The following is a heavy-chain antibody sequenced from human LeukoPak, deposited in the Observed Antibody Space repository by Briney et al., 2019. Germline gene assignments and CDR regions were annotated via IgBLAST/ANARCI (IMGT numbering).Heavy chain of an antibody. J-gene: IGHJ3*02. D-gene: IGHD3-22*01. CDR3: ANGDSSGYSDAFDI. Sequence: GGFLRLSCAASGFTFDDYAMHWVRQAPGKGLEWVSGISWNSGSIGYADSVKGRFTISRDNAKNSLYLQMNSLRAEDTALYYCANGDSSGYSDAFDIWGQGTMVTVSS. CDR1: GFTFDDYA. V-gene: IGHV3-9*01. CDR2: ISWNSGSI.